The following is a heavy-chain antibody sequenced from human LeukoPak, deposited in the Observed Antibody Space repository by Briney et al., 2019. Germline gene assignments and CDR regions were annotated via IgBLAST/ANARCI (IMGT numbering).Heavy chain of an antibody. D-gene: IGHD4-11*01. CDR3: AXERSTTINTYYFDS. V-gene: IGHV4-4*07. CDR2: MYVSGKT. Sequence: PSETLSLTCTVSGGSISDYYWNWIRQPAGKGLEWVGRMYVSGKTNYTPSLKSRLAMSLDTSTNQFSLQLTSVTAADTAVYYCAXERSTTINTYYFDSWGQGTLVTVSS. J-gene: IGHJ4*02. CDR1: GGSISDYY.